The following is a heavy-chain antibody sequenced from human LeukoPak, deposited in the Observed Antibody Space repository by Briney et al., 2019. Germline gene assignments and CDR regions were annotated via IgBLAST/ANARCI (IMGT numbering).Heavy chain of an antibody. J-gene: IGHJ4*02. V-gene: IGHV4-34*01. CDR3: ARGGVDSSSRFDY. Sequence: SETLSLTCAVYGGSFSGYYWSWIRQPPGKGLEWIGEINHSGSTNYNPSLKSRVTIPVDTSKNQFSLKLSSVTAADTAVYYCARGGVDSSSRFDYWGQGTLVTVSS. CDR2: INHSGST. D-gene: IGHD6-13*01. CDR1: GGSFSGYY.